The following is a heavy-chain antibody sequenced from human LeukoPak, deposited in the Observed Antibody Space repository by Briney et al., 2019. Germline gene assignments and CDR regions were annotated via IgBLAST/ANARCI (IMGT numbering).Heavy chain of an antibody. Sequence: GGSLRLSCAASEFSVGSNYMTWVRQAPGKGLEWVSLIYSGGSRYYADSVKGRFTISRDNSKNTLYLQMNSLRAEDTAVYYCAKAWGYYGDYDRESRPFDYWGQGTLVTVSS. J-gene: IGHJ4*02. D-gene: IGHD4-17*01. V-gene: IGHV3-66*01. CDR1: EFSVGSNY. CDR2: IYSGGSR. CDR3: AKAWGYYGDYDRESRPFDY.